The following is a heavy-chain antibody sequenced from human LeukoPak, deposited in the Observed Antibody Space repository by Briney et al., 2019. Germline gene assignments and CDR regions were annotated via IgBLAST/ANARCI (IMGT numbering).Heavy chain of an antibody. CDR3: ARFRTWGDKAFDY. J-gene: IGHJ4*02. Sequence: GGSLRLSCAASGFTFSNYWMTWVRQAPGKGLEWVASIKQDGSEKYYVDSVKGRFTFSRDNAKNSLYLQMDSLRAEDTAVYYCARFRTWGDKAFDYWGQGTLVTVSS. CDR2: IKQDGSEK. D-gene: IGHD2-21*02. CDR1: GFTFSNYW. V-gene: IGHV3-7*01.